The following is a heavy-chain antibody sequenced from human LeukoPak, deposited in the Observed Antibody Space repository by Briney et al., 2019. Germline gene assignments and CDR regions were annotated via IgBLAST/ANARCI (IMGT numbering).Heavy chain of an antibody. CDR1: GGSFSSGGYC. Sequence: SETLSLTCTGSGGSFSSGGYCWSWIRQHPGKRLEWIGHIYYSRSTYYDPSLKTRVTISVDTSKNQFSLKLSSVTAADTAVYYCARGDGYNYASFDYWGQGTLVTVSS. J-gene: IGHJ4*02. V-gene: IGHV4-31*03. CDR2: IYYSRST. D-gene: IGHD5-24*01. CDR3: ARGDGYNYASFDY.